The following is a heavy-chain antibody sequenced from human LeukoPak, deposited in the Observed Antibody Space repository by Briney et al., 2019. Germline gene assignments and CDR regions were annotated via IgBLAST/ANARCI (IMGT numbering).Heavy chain of an antibody. Sequence: PSETLSLTCTVSGGSISSYYWSWIRQPPGKGLEWIGYIYYSGSTNYNPSLKSRVTISVDTSKNQFSLKLSSVTAADTAVYYCARGGGGNNWFDPWGQGTLVTVSS. V-gene: IGHV4-59*01. CDR1: GGSISSYY. CDR3: ARGGGGNNWFDP. D-gene: IGHD2-15*01. J-gene: IGHJ5*02. CDR2: IYYSGST.